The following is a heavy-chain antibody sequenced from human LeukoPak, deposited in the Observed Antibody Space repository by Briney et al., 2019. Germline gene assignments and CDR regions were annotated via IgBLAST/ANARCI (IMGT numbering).Heavy chain of an antibody. Sequence: GGSLRLSCVASGFISGFSLRNYVMNWVRQGPGKGLEWVASITATTNIIHYVDSVKGRFTISRDNAQSSIYLQMNSLRAEDTAVYYCAGERYSTIDNDALDIWGQGTMVTVSS. J-gene: IGHJ3*02. CDR3: AGERYSTIDNDALDI. CDR2: ITATTNII. V-gene: IGHV3-21*06. CDR1: GFISGFSLRNYV. D-gene: IGHD6-13*01.